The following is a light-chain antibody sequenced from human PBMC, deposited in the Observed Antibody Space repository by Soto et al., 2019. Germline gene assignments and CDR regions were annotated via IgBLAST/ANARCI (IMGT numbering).Light chain of an antibody. CDR1: QSVSSSY. CDR3: QQYGSSPGT. Sequence: EIVLTQSPGTLSLSPGERATLSCRASQSVSSSYLAWYQQKPGQAPRLLIYGASSRDTGIQDRFSGSGSGTDFTLTISRLEPEDFAVYYCQQYGSSPGTFGQGTKVEIK. CDR2: GAS. J-gene: IGKJ1*01. V-gene: IGKV3-20*01.